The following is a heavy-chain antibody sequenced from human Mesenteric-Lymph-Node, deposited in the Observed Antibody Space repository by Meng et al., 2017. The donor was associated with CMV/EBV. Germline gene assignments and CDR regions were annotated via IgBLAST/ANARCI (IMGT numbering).Heavy chain of an antibody. CDR3: ARDGYCSGGSCYSYYGMDV. CDR2: VFYSGST. V-gene: IGHV4-59*02. CDR1: GGSVDTNHY. D-gene: IGHD2-15*01. J-gene: IGHJ6*02. Sequence: SETLSLTCTVSGGSVDTNHYWSWIRQTPGKGLEWIGHVFYSGSTNYNPSLKSGVTISIDTFNNQFSLKLNSVTAADTAVYYCARDGYCSGGSCYSYYGMDVWGQGTTVTVSS.